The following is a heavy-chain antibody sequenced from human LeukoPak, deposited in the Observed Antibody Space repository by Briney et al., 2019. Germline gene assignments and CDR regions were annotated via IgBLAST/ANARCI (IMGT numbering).Heavy chain of an antibody. CDR2: TYYSGST. CDR1: GGSISTYY. D-gene: IGHD3-10*01. Sequence: SETLSLTCTVSGGSISTYYWSWIRQPPGKGLEWIGYTYYSGSTDYNPSLKSRVTISVGPSKNQFSLKLTSVTAADTAVYYCARVVRGAYGSGTYYWYFDLWGRGTLVTVSS. V-gene: IGHV4-59*01. CDR3: ARVVRGAYGSGTYYWYFDL. J-gene: IGHJ2*01.